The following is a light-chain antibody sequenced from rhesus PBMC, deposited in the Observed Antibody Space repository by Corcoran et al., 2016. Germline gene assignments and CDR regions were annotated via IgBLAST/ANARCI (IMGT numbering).Light chain of an antibody. Sequence: DIQMTQSPSSLSASVGDRVTITCRASQGITNDLAWYQQKPGEIPKLLIYEASSLQSGIPSRFSGSGSGTDFNLTISSLQSEDFATYYCQHYYSTPYSFGQGTKVEIK. V-gene: IGKV1-25*01. CDR3: QHYYSTPYS. CDR2: EAS. CDR1: QGITND. J-gene: IGKJ2*01.